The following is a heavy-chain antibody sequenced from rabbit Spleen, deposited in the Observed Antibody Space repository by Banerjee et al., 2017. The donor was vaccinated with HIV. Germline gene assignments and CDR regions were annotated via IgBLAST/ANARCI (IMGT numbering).Heavy chain of an antibody. CDR1: GFDFSSYS. V-gene: IGHV1S47*01. Sequence: QEQLVESGGGLVQPGGSLKPSCKASGFDFSSYSMSWVRQAPGKGLEWIGSISTGDGSTYYASWVNGRFSISRENTQNTVYLQMNSLTAADTATYFCARDLASVVGWNFNLWGQGTLVTVS. J-gene: IGHJ4*01. D-gene: IGHD3-1*01. CDR3: ARDLASVVGWNFNL. CDR2: ISTGDGST.